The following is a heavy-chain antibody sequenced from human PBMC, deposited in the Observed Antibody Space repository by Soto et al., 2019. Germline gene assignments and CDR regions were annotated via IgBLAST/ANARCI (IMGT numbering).Heavy chain of an antibody. V-gene: IGHV3-23*01. CDR3: ARGPTTVHAVTEVYVDD. D-gene: IGHD2-21*02. CDR2: ITAGGDTP. CDR1: GFTFSNYA. Sequence: EVQLLESGGGLVQPGGSLRLSCSASGFTFSNYAMSWVRQAPGKGLQWISGITAGGDTPYYADSVKGRFTISRDNSKDTLLLQMYSLSDGDTAIFYCARGPTTVHAVTEVYVDDWGQGTLVTVSS. J-gene: IGHJ4*02.